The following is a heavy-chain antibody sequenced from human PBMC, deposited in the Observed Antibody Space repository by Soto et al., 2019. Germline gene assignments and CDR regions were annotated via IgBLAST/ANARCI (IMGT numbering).Heavy chain of an antibody. V-gene: IGHV4-34*01. Sequence: SWTQSKTCAAYVWRFCGYHWSRIRQPPGKGLEWIGEINHSGSTSYNPSLKSGVTISVDTSKNQFSLKLSSVTAADTAVYYWARESDSSGKGMDVWGQVTT. CDR1: VWRFCGYH. CDR2: INHSGST. D-gene: IGHD3-22*01. J-gene: IGHJ6*02. CDR3: ARESDSSGKGMDV.